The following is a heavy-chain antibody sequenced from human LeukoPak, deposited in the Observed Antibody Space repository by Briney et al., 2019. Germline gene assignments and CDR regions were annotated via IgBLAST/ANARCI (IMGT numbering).Heavy chain of an antibody. Sequence: GGSLRLSCAASGFTFSSYWMHWVRQAPGKGLVWVSRIRSDGSTTYADSVKGRFTISRDNAKNTLYLQVNSLRAEDTAVYYCARAGDYGSGSCAFDMWGQGTMVTVSS. V-gene: IGHV3-74*01. CDR1: GFTFSSYW. CDR3: ARAGDYGSGSCAFDM. D-gene: IGHD3-10*01. J-gene: IGHJ3*02. CDR2: IRSDGST.